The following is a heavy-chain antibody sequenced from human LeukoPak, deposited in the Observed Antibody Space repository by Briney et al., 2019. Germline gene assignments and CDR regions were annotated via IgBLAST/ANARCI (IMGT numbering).Heavy chain of an antibody. Sequence: SETLSLTCTVSGDSVRTNNYYWSWIRQPPGEGLEWIGYIHYSGNTNYNTSLKSRVTISVDTSKSQFSLKLSSVTAADTAVYYCARADVRGYGMDVWGQGTTVTVSS. V-gene: IGHV4-61*01. CDR2: IHYSGNT. CDR1: GDSVRTNNYY. D-gene: IGHD3-10*02. CDR3: ARADVRGYGMDV. J-gene: IGHJ6*02.